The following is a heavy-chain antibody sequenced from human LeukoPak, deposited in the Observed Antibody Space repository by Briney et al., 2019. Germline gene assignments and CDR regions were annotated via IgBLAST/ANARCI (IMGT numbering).Heavy chain of an antibody. CDR3: ATYSRSHGAFDI. D-gene: IGHD2-21*01. V-gene: IGHV3-64*01. CDR1: GFTFSSYA. J-gene: IGHJ3*02. CDR2: ISSNGGST. Sequence: GGSLTLSCAASGFTFSSYAMHWVRQAPGKGLEYVSAISSNGGSTYYANSVKGRFTISRDNSKNTLYLQMGSLRAEDMAVYYCATYSRSHGAFDIWGQGTMVTVSS.